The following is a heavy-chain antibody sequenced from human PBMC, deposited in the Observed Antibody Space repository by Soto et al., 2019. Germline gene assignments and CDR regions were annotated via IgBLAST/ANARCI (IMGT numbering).Heavy chain of an antibody. CDR2: ISGSGGST. D-gene: IGHD1-7*01. CDR1: GFTFSSYA. J-gene: IGHJ5*02. V-gene: IGHV3-23*01. Sequence: EVQLLESGGGLVQPGGSLRLSCAASGFTFSSYAMSWVRQAPGKGLEWVSAISGSGGSTYYADSVKGRFTISRDKSKNTPYLQMNSLRAEDTAVYYCGGGTTDGWFDPWGQGTLVTVSS. CDR3: GGGTTDGWFDP.